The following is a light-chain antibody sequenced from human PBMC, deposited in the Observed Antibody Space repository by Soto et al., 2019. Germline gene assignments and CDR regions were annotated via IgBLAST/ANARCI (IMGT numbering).Light chain of an antibody. CDR1: QSVSAN. J-gene: IGKJ1*01. Sequence: EIVMTQSPATLSVSPGERATLSCRATQSVSANLAWYQQKPGQAPIRLIYAASTRAAGVPARFSGSGSGTEFTLTISSLQSEDFAVYYCQQYNNWPPWTFGQGTKVEIK. V-gene: IGKV3-15*01. CDR3: QQYNNWPPWT. CDR2: AAS.